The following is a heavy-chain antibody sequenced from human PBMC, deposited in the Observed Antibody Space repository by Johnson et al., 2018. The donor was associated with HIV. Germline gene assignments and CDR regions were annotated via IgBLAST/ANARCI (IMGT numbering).Heavy chain of an antibody. V-gene: IGHV3-33*06. CDR3: AKGKQLSQDAFDI. Sequence: QMQLVESGGGVVQPGRSLRLSCAASGFTFSTYGMHWVRQAPGKGLEWVAVMWYDGSNKYYADSVKGRFTISRDNSKNTLYLQMNSLRAEDTAVYYCAKGKQLSQDAFDIWGQGTMVTVSS. D-gene: IGHD6-13*01. J-gene: IGHJ3*02. CDR2: MWYDGSNK. CDR1: GFTFSTYG.